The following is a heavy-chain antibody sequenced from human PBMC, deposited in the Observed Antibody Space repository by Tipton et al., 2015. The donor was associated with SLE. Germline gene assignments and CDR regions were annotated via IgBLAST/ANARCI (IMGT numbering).Heavy chain of an antibody. D-gene: IGHD3-3*01. V-gene: IGHV4-59*08. Sequence: LRLSCTVSGGSISSYYWSWIRQPPGKGLEWIGYIYHSGSTYYNPSLKSRVTISVDTSKNQFSLKLSSVIAADTAVYYCARRATIFGVVTWFDPWGQGTLVTVSS. CDR3: ARRATIFGVVTWFDP. J-gene: IGHJ5*02. CDR2: IYHSGST. CDR1: GGSISSYY.